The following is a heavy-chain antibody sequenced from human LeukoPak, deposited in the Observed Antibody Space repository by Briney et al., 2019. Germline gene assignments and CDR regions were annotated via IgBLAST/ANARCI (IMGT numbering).Heavy chain of an antibody. CDR2: IYYSGST. J-gene: IGHJ5*02. CDR3: ARHEYSGSYYGLSWFDP. CDR1: GGSVSSSGYY. V-gene: IGHV4-39*01. Sequence: PSETLSLTCTVSGGSVSSSGYYWGWIRQPPGKGLEWIASIYYSGSTYYNPSLKSRVTISVDTSKNQLSLKLSSLTAADTAVYYCARHEYSGSYYGLSWFDPWGQGTLVTVSS. D-gene: IGHD1-26*01.